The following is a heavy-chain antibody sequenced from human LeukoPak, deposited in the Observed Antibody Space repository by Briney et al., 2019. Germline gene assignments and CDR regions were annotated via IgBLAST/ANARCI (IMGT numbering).Heavy chain of an antibody. CDR1: GFTFSSYG. V-gene: IGHV1-24*01. CDR2: FDPEDGET. D-gene: IGHD1-26*01. J-gene: IGHJ4*02. CDR3: ATALVGATTYTFDY. Sequence: GGSLRLSCAASGFTFSSYGMHWVRQAPGKGLEWMGGFDPEDGETIYAQKFQGRVTMTEDTSTDTAYMELSSLRSEDTAVYYCATALVGATTYTFDYWGQGTLVTVSS.